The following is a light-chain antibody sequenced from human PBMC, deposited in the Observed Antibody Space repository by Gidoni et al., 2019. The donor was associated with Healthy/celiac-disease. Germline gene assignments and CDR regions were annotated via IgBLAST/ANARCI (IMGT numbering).Light chain of an antibody. CDR1: QRVSSY. CDR2: DAS. J-gene: IGKJ4*01. CDR3: QQRSNWPPLT. Sequence: EIVLTQSPATLSLSPGERATLSCRASQRVSSYLAWYQQKPGQAPRLLIYDASNMATGIPARFSSSGSGTDFTLTISSLEPEDFAVYYCQQRSNWPPLTFGGGTKVEIK. V-gene: IGKV3-11*01.